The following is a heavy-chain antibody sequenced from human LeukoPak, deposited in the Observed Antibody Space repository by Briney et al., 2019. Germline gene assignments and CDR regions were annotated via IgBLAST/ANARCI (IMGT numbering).Heavy chain of an antibody. CDR2: IKQDGYEK. D-gene: IGHD4-17*01. Sequence: PGGSLRLSCAASGFTLSGYWMSWVRRAPGKGLEWVANIKQDGYEKYYVDSVKGRFTISRDNSKNTLYLQMNSLRAEDTAVYYCARGPDGGGFAFHDYGDLLDYWGQGTLVTVSS. J-gene: IGHJ4*02. V-gene: IGHV3-7*01. CDR3: ARGPDGGGFAFHDYGDLLDY. CDR1: GFTLSGYW.